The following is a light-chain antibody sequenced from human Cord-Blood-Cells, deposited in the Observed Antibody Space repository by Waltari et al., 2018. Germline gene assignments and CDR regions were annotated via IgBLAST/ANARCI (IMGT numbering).Light chain of an antibody. V-gene: IGLV2-23*01. Sequence: QSALTQPASVSGSPGQSITISCTGTSSAVGSYNLVSWYQPDPGKAPKLLIYEGSKRSTGVSSRFSGAKSGNTASLTLAGLQAEDEADYYCCSYAGSSTVVFGGGTKLTVL. J-gene: IGLJ2*01. CDR3: CSYAGSSTVV. CDR2: EGS. CDR1: SSAVGSYNL.